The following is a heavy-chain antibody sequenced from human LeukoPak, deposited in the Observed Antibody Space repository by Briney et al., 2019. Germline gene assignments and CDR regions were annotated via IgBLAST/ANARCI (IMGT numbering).Heavy chain of an antibody. V-gene: IGHV3-7*01. CDR2: IKQAGSEK. J-gene: IGHJ4*02. Sequence: GGFLRLSCAASGFTFSSYWMSWVRQAPGKGLEWVANIKQAGSEKYYVDSVKGRFTISRDNAENSLYLQVNSLRAEDTAVYYCARARGFFDYWGQGTLVTVTS. CDR1: GFTFSSYW. CDR3: ARARGFFDY. D-gene: IGHD3-10*01.